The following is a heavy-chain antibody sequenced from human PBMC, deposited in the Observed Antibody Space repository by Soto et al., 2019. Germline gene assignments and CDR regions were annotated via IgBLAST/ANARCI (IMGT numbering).Heavy chain of an antibody. CDR3: VRGVLS. V-gene: IGHV4-31*03. CDR1: GGSISSGGYY. CDR2: IHHSGST. D-gene: IGHD3-10*01. Sequence: QVQLQESGPGLVKASQTLSLTCNVSGGSISSGGYYWTWIRQHPGKGLEWIGNIHHSGSTFYNPSLKSRVSISVDTSKSQVSLKLSSVTAADTAVYFCVRGVLSWGPGTLVTVSS. J-gene: IGHJ1*01.